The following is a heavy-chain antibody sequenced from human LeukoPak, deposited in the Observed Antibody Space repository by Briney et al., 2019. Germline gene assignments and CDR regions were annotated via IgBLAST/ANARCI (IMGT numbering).Heavy chain of an antibody. V-gene: IGHV1-3*01. D-gene: IGHD1-1*01. J-gene: IGHJ4*02. CDR1: GYTFTAYA. CDR2: INAGNGDT. Sequence: ASVKVSCKASGYTFTAYAMHWVRRAPGQRLEWMGWINAGNGDTKYSQKFQGRVTIARDTSASTAYMELSSLRSEDTAVYYCARDRGGTGDFDYWGQGTLVTVSS. CDR3: ARDRGGTGDFDY.